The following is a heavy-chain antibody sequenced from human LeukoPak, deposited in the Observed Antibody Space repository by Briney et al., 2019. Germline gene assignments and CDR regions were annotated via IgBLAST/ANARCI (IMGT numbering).Heavy chain of an antibody. D-gene: IGHD2-2*01. CDR2: IYYSRST. J-gene: IGHJ5*02. Sequence: SETLSLTCTVSGGSISSGGYYWSWIRQHPGKGLEWIGYIYYSRSTYYNPSLKSRVTISVDTSKNQFSLKLSSVTAADTAVYYCARDSDIVVVPAPYNWFDPWGQGTLVTVSS. CDR1: GGSISSGGYY. CDR3: ARDSDIVVVPAPYNWFDP. V-gene: IGHV4-31*03.